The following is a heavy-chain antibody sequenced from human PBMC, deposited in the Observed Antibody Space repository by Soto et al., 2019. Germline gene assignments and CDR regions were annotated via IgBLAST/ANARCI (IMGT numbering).Heavy chain of an antibody. V-gene: IGHV5-10-1*01. D-gene: IGHD2-2*01. CDR1: GYSFTSYW. CDR3: ASPGPSPAATDYYYYGMDV. Sequence: GESLKISCKGSGYSFTSYWISWVRQMPGKGLEWMGRIDPSDSYTNYSPSFQGHVTISADKSISTAYLQWSSLKASDTAMYYCASPGPSPAATDYYYYGMDVWGQGTTVTVSS. CDR2: IDPSDSYT. J-gene: IGHJ6*02.